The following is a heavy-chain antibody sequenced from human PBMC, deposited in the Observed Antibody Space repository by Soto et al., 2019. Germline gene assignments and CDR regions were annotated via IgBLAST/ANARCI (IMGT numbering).Heavy chain of an antibody. D-gene: IGHD3-9*01. CDR3: ARDFDYDILTGYYQTNDYYGMDV. CDR2: ISSSSSTI. Sequence: GGSLRLSCAASGFTFSSYSMNWVRQAPGKGLEWVSYISSSSSTIYYADSVKGRFTISRDNAKNSLYLQINSLRDEDTAVYYCARDFDYDILTGYYQTNDYYGMDVWGQGTTVTVSS. V-gene: IGHV3-48*02. J-gene: IGHJ6*02. CDR1: GFTFSSYS.